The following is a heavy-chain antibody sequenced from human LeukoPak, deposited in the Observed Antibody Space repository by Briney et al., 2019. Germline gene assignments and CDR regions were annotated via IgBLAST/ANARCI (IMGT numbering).Heavy chain of an antibody. CDR1: GYTLTELS. D-gene: IGHD2-15*01. J-gene: IGHJ4*02. CDR3: ATDQGVAAKVRHFDY. Sequence: GASVKVSCKLSGYTLTELSMHWVRQAPGKGLEWMGGFDPEDGETIYAQKFQGRVTMTEDTSTDTAYMELSSLRSEDTAVYYCATDQGVAAKVRHFDYWGQGTLVTVSS. V-gene: IGHV1-24*01. CDR2: FDPEDGET.